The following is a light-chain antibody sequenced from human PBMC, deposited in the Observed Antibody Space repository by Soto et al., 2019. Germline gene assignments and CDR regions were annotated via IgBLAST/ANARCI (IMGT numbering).Light chain of an antibody. J-gene: IGKJ3*01. V-gene: IGKV1-8*01. CDR3: QQYYSYPPFT. CDR2: AAS. CDR1: QGISSY. Sequence: AIRMTQSPSSFSASTGDRVTITCRASQGISSYLAWYQQKPGKAPKLLIYAASTLQSGVPSRFSGSGSGTDFTLTISCLQSEDFATYYCQQYYSYPPFTFGPGTRWIS.